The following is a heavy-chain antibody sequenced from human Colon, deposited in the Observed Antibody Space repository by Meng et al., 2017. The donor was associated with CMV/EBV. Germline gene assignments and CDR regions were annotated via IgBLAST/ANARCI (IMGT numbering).Heavy chain of an antibody. CDR3: AIRAYCGNDCYFFDF. Sequence: SETLSLTCTVSGASMRGFHWTWIRQTPGKGLECLGYVYYSGSTTYHPSLKSRVTISVDTSQNQFSLNLSSVTAADTAMYYCAIRAYCGNDCYFFDFWGQGTLVTVSS. D-gene: IGHD2-21*02. V-gene: IGHV4-59*01. CDR2: VYYSGST. CDR1: GASMRGFH. J-gene: IGHJ4*02.